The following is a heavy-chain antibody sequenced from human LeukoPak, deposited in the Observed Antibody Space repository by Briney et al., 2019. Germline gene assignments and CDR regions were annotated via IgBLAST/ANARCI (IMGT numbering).Heavy chain of an antibody. J-gene: IGHJ4*02. CDR2: IYYSGST. V-gene: IGHV4-39*07. CDR1: GGSISSSSYY. Sequence: SETLSLTCTVSGGSISSSSYYWGWIRQPPGKGLEWIGSIYYSGSTYYNPSLKSRVTISVDTSKNQFSLKLSSVTAADTAVYYCARDPSGYSLGGFDYWGQGTLVTVSS. CDR3: ARDPSGYSLGGFDY. D-gene: IGHD3-3*01.